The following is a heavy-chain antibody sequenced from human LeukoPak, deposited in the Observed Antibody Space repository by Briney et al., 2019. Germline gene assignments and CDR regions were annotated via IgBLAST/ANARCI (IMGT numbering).Heavy chain of an antibody. CDR1: GGSISSYY. V-gene: IGHV4-59*08. D-gene: IGHD3-22*01. Sequence: NPSETLSLTCTVSGGSISSYYWSWIRQPPGKGLEWIGDIYYSGFTNYNPSLESRVTKSVDTSKNQFSLKLSSVTGADTAVYYVARRNSSGYYGLWGQGTLVTVSS. CDR2: IYYSGFT. J-gene: IGHJ4*02. CDR3: ARRNSSGYYGL.